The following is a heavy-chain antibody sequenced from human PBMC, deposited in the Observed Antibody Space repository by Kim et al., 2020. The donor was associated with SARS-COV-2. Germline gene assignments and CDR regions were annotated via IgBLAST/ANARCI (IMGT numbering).Heavy chain of an antibody. Sequence: SETLSLTCTVSGASISSSDYYWSWIRQPPGKGLEWMAYICYRETTYYNPPLKSRVTISLDTSKNQFSLNLDSVTAADTAVYYCARIPARNSFALEVRGVFDYWGQGTLVTVSS. D-gene: IGHD2-8*02. J-gene: IGHJ4*02. CDR1: GASISSSDYY. CDR2: ICYRETT. CDR3: ARIPARNSFALEVRGVFDY. V-gene: IGHV4-30-4*08.